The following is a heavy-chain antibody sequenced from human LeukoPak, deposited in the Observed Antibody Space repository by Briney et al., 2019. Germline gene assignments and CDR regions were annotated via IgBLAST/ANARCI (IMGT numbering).Heavy chain of an antibody. Sequence: GGSLRLSCAASGFTFSSQAMSWVRQTPGKGLVWVSRIASDGSSTTYADSVKGRFSISRDNAKNTLYLQMNSLRVEDTAVYYCARGRPHGNDYWGQGTLVTVSS. CDR2: IASDGSST. CDR3: ARGRPHGNDY. V-gene: IGHV3-74*01. J-gene: IGHJ4*02. D-gene: IGHD4-23*01. CDR1: GFTFSSQA.